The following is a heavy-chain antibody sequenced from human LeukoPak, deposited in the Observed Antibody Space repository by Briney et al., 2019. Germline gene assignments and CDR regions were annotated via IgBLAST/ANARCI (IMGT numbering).Heavy chain of an antibody. CDR2: ISSSSSYT. D-gene: IGHD1-26*01. CDR1: GFSLSDYY. CDR3: ARDSGSYYDY. V-gene: IGHV3-11*05. Sequence: GGSLTLSCAASGFSLSDYYMSWIRQAPGKGLEGMSHISSSSSYTNYSDSVKGRFTISRDNAKNSLHLQMSSLRAEDTAVYYCARDSGSYYDYWGQGTLVTVSS. J-gene: IGHJ4*02.